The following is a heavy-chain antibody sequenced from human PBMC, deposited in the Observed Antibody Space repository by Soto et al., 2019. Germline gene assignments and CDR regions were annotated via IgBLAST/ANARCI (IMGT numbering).Heavy chain of an antibody. CDR1: GFPFSNHA. V-gene: IGHV3-23*01. D-gene: IGHD1-7*01. CDR3: AKNYNWNFVVEY. CDR2: IRATGGST. J-gene: IGHJ4*02. Sequence: EVQLLESGGDFVQPGRSLRLSCAASGFPFSNHAMSWVRQAPGKGVEWLSAIRATGGSTYSADSVRGRFSISRDNSKNTVFLQMDSLTAEDTAVYFCAKNYNWNFVVEYWGRGTLVTVS.